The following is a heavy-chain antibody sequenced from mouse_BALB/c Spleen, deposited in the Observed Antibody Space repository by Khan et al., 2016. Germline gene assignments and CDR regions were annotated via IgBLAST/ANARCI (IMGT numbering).Heavy chain of an antibody. V-gene: IGHV1S132*01. D-gene: IGHD3-1*01. CDR2: IFPGTGTT. CDR1: GYTFTSYW. CDR3: ARGGSSGYVPYYAMDY. J-gene: IGHJ4*01. Sequence: QVQLQQSGAELVKPGASVKLSCKTSGYTFTSYWIQWVKRRPGQGLGWIGEIFPGTGTTYYNEKFKGKATLTIDTSSSKAYMQLSSLTSEDSAVYFCARGGSSGYVPYYAMDYWGQGTSVTVAS.